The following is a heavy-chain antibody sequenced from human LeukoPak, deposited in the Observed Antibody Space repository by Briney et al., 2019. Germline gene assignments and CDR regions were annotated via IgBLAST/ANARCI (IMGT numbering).Heavy chain of an antibody. J-gene: IGHJ4*02. CDR3: ARPQTYYYDSSGYVR. D-gene: IGHD3-22*01. CDR1: GGTFSSYA. Sequence: SVKVSCKASGGTFSSYAISWVRQAPGPGLEWMGRIIPIFGTANYAQKFQGRVTITTDESTSTAYMELSSLRSEDTAVYYCARPQTYYYDSSGYVRWGQGTLVTVSS. CDR2: IIPIFGTA. V-gene: IGHV1-69*05.